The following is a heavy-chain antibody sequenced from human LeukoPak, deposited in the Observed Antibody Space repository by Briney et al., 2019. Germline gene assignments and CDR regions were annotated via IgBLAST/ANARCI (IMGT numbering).Heavy chain of an antibody. Sequence: GGSLRLSCAASGFTFSSYAMSWVRPAPGKGLEWVSDISGSGGSTYYADSVKGRFTISRDNSKNTLYLQMNSLRAEDTAVYYCAKGITLFGVVILYFDYWGQGTLVTVSS. CDR3: AKGITLFGVVILYFDY. CDR2: ISGSGGST. D-gene: IGHD3-3*01. V-gene: IGHV3-23*01. J-gene: IGHJ4*02. CDR1: GFTFSSYA.